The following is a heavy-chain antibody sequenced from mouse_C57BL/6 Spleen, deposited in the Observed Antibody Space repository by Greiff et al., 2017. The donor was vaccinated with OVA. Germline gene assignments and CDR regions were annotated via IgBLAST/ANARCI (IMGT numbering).Heavy chain of an antibody. D-gene: IGHD1-1*01. J-gene: IGHJ4*01. V-gene: IGHV1-26*01. CDR2: INPNNGGT. CDR3: AREGFYGSSYAMDY. Sequence: EVQLQQSGPELVKPGASVKISCKASGYTFTDYYMNWVKQSHGKSLEWIGDINPNNGGTSYNQKFKGKATLTVDKSSSTAYMELRSLTSEDSAVYYGAREGFYGSSYAMDYWGQGTSVTVSS. CDR1: GYTFTDYY.